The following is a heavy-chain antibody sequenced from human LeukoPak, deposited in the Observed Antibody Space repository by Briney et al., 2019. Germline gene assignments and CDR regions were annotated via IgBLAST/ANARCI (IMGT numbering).Heavy chain of an antibody. J-gene: IGHJ3*01. V-gene: IGHV1-46*01. CDR1: GYTFTSYY. D-gene: IGHD3-22*01. CDR2: INPSGGST. CDR3: ARNHHYFDIAFDF. Sequence: ASVKVSCKASGYTFTSYYMHWVRQAPGQGLEWMGMINPSGGSTDYAQKFQGRVAMTRDTSTGTVYMELSSLRSEDTAVYYCARNHHYFDIAFDFWGQGTMLTVSS.